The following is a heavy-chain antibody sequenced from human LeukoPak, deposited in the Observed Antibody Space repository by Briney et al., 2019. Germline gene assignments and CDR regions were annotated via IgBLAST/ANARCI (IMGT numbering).Heavy chain of an antibody. J-gene: IGHJ4*02. CDR1: GGSISSSSYY. V-gene: IGHV4-39*07. CDR2: IYYSGST. D-gene: IGHD3-22*01. Sequence: PSETLSLTCTVSGGSISSSSYYWGWIRQPPGKGLEWIGSIYYSGSTYYNPSLKSRVTISVDTSKNQFSLKLNSVTAADTAVYYCASPAPYESSGYYKLWGQGILVTVSS. CDR3: ASPAPYESSGYYKL.